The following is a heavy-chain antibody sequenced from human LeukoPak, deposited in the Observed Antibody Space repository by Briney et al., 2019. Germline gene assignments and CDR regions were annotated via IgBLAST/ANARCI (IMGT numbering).Heavy chain of an antibody. Sequence: SETLSLTCTVSGVPLSRYYWSWIRQPAGKGLEWVGRIFASGNTNYNPSFESRLAMSVDTSRNQFSLNLSSMTAADTAIYFCVQDGPLRSDYWCQGTLVTVSS. V-gene: IGHV4-4*07. D-gene: IGHD3-16*01. CDR1: GVPLSRYY. CDR2: IFASGNT. CDR3: VQDGPLRSDY. J-gene: IGHJ4*02.